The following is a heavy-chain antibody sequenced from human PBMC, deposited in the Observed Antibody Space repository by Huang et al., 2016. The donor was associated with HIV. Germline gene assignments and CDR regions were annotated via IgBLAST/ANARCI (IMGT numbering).Heavy chain of an antibody. J-gene: IGHJ6*02. CDR2: SGTVGDT. CDR1: GFTFSSYD. D-gene: IGHD2-15*01. V-gene: IGHV3-13*01. Sequence: EVQLVESGGALVQPGGSLRLSCAASGFTFSSYDMHWVRQGTGKGLEWVSSSGTVGDTYYPGSVKDRFTITREDAKNSLYLQMNSLRAGDTAVYYCARGAAPSTVYYYYYGLDVWGHGTSVTVSS. CDR3: ARGAAPSTVYYYYYGLDV.